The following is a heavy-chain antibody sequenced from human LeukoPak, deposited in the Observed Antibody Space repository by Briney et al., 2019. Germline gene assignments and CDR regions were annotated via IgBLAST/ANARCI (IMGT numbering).Heavy chain of an antibody. CDR2: IYSSGST. CDR3: ARSDGYGLVGI. D-gene: IGHD3-10*01. CDR1: GGSISSYY. Sequence: PSETLSLTCTVSGGSISSYYWSWIRQPPGKGLEWIGSIYSSGSTYYNPSLKGRVIIMIDTPKNHFSLTLSSVTAADTAVYYCARSDGYGLVGIWGQGTMVTVSS. J-gene: IGHJ3*02. V-gene: IGHV4-59*12.